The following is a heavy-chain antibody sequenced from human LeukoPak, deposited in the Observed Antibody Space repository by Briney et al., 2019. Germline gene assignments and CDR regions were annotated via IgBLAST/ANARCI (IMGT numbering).Heavy chain of an antibody. D-gene: IGHD3-10*01. CDR1: GGTFSSYA. CDR3: ARASPPWLIYGSASYGMDV. J-gene: IGHJ6*02. CDR2: IIPIFGTA. Sequence: ASVKVSCKASGGTFSSYAISWVRQAPGQGLEWLGGIIPIFGTANYAQKFQGRVTITADESTSTAYMELSSLRSEDTAVYYCARASPPWLIYGSASYGMDVWGQGTTVTVSS. V-gene: IGHV1-69*13.